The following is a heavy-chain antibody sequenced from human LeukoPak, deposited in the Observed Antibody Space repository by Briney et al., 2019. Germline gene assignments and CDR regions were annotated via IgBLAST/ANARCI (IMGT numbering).Heavy chain of an antibody. V-gene: IGHV5-51*01. D-gene: IGHD3-9*01. CDR2: IYPGDSDT. Sequence: GESLKISCKGSGYSFTSYWIGWVRQMPGKGLEWIGIIYPGDSDTRYSPSFQGQVTISADKSISTAYLQWSSLKASDTAMYYCARQRRVEYDILIGYYIGAFDIWGQGTMVTVSS. CDR3: ARQRRVEYDILIGYYIGAFDI. J-gene: IGHJ3*02. CDR1: GYSFTSYW.